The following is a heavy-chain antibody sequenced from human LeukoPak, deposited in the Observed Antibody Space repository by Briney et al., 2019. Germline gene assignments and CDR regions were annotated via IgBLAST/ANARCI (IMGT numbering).Heavy chain of an antibody. CDR1: GVSLSSSNSY. Sequence: XETLSLTCTVSGVSLSSSNSYWGWLRQPPGKGLEWIGSIYYSGNTYYNASLKSQVSISIDTSKNQFSLTLTSVTAADTAVYYCARQTGSGLFILPGGQGTLVTVSS. J-gene: IGHJ4*02. CDR2: IYYSGNT. D-gene: IGHD3/OR15-3a*01. CDR3: ARQTGSGLFILP. V-gene: IGHV4-39*01.